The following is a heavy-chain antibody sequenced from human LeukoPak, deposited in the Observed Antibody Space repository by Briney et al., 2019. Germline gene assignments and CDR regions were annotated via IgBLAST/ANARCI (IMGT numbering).Heavy chain of an antibody. CDR3: ARALYSSTCDAFDI. CDR2: ISSRDSII. J-gene: IGHJ3*02. CDR1: GFTFSDYY. D-gene: IGHD6-13*01. Sequence: GGSLRLSCAASGFTFSDYYMSWIRQAPGKGLEWVSYISSRDSIIYYADSVKGRFTISRDNAKNSLYLQMNSLRAEDTAVYYCARALYSSTCDAFDIWGQGTMVTVSS. V-gene: IGHV3-11*04.